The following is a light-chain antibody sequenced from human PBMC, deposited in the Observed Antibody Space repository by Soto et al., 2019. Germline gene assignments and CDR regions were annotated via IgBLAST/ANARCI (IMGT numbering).Light chain of an antibody. V-gene: IGLV2-14*01. CDR1: SSDVGGYNY. Sequence: QSALTQPASVSRSPGQSITISCIGTSSDVGGYNYVSWYQQYPGKAPKLMIYDVSKRPSGVSNRFSGSKSGNTASLTISGLQAEDEADYYCSSYTSSSTSVVFGGGTKLTVL. CDR2: DVS. CDR3: SSYTSSSTSVV. J-gene: IGLJ2*01.